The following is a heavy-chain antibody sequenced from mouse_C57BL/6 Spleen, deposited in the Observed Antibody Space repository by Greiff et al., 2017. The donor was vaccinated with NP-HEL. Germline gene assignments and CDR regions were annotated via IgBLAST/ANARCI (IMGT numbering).Heavy chain of an antibody. D-gene: IGHD2-12*01. CDR2: INPSSGYT. CDR3: GRGDDVDD. Sequence: VQLQQSGAELAKPGASVKLSCKASGYTFTSYWMHWVKQRPGQGLEWIGYINPSSGYTKYNQKFKDKATLTADKSSSTAYMQLKSLTYEDSAVYECGRGDDVDDWGKGTTRTVAS. J-gene: IGHJ2*01. CDR1: GYTFTSYW. V-gene: IGHV1-7*01.